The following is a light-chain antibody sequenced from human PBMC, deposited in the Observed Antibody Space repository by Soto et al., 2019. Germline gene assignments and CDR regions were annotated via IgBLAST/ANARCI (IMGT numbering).Light chain of an antibody. CDR3: QTWGTGSWV. CDR2: VNGEGSH. Sequence: QSVLTQSPSASASLGASVKLTCTLNSGHSSYSIAWHQQQPEKGPRCLMKVNGEGSHTRGDGIPDRFSGSSSGAERFLTISSLQSEDEADYYCQTWGTGSWVFGGGTKLTGL. J-gene: IGLJ3*02. V-gene: IGLV4-69*02. CDR1: SGHSSYS.